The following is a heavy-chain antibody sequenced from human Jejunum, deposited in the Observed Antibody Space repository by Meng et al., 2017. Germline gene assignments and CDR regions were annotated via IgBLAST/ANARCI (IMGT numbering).Heavy chain of an antibody. CDR1: GGSLKDFY. J-gene: IGHJ4*02. CDR3: ARALGAYGDSGFAY. V-gene: IGHV4-34*02. D-gene: IGHD4-17*01. Sequence: QVSLQAWGPGLLKPSETLSPTCAVSGGSLKDFYWNWIRQPPGKGLEWIGEISHSGSTNYNPSLKSRVTISVDRSQNQLSLKLTSVSGTDTAVYFCARALGAYGDSGFAYWGQGALVTVSS. CDR2: ISHSGST.